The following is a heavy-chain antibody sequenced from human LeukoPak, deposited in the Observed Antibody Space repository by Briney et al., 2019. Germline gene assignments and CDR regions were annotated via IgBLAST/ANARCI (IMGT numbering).Heavy chain of an antibody. CDR2: INPNSGGT. CDR1: GYTFSGYY. CDR3: ARVCGGSYSYSCLDP. D-gene: IGHD1-26*01. Sequence: GASVKVSCKASGYTFSGYYMHWVRQAPGQGLEWMGWINPNSGGTNYAQKFQGRVTMTRDTSISTAYMELSRLRSDDTAVYYCARVCGGSYSYSCLDPWGQGTLVTVSS. V-gene: IGHV1-2*02. J-gene: IGHJ5*02.